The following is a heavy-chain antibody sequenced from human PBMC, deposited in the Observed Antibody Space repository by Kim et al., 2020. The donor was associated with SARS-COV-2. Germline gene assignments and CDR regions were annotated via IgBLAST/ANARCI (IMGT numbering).Heavy chain of an antibody. Sequence: SETLSLTCAVYGGSFSGYYCSWIRQPPGKGQEWIGEINHSGSTNYNPSLKSRVTISVDTSKNQFSLKLSSVTAAATAVYYCVRDRPVTTFYYYYGMDVWG. J-gene: IGHJ6*01. D-gene: IGHD4-17*01. CDR2: INHSGST. V-gene: IGHV4-34*01. CDR1: GGSFSGYY. CDR3: VRDRPVTTFYYYYGMDV.